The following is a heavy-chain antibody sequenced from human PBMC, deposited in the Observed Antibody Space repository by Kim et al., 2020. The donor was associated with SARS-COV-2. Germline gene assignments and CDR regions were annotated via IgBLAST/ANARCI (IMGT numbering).Heavy chain of an antibody. V-gene: IGHV1-18*01. CDR1: GYTFTSYG. J-gene: IGHJ6*02. CDR2: ISAYNGNT. Sequence: ASVKVSCKASGYTFTSYGISWVRQAPGQGLEWMGWISAYNGNTNYAQKLQGRVTMTTDTSTSTAYMELRSLRSDDTAVYYCARDFKIELGALAAAGTIGYYYYGMDVWGQGTTVTVSS. D-gene: IGHD6-13*01. CDR3: ARDFKIELGALAAAGTIGYYYYGMDV.